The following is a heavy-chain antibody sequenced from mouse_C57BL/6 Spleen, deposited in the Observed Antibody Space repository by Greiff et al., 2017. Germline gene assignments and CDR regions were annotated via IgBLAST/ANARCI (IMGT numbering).Heavy chain of an antibody. D-gene: IGHD3-2*02. J-gene: IGHJ3*01. CDR1: GYTFTSYW. CDR2: IHPNSGST. Sequence: VQLQQPGAELVKPGASVKLSCKASGYTFTSYWMHWVKQRPGQGLEWIGMIHPNSGSTNYNEKFKSKATLTVDKSSSTAYMQLSSLTSEDSAGYYCARLTAQATAYWGQGTLVTVSA. CDR3: ARLTAQATAY. V-gene: IGHV1-64*01.